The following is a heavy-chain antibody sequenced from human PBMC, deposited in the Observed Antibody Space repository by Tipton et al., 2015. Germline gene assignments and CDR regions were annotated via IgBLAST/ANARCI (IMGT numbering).Heavy chain of an antibody. Sequence: TLSLTCTVSGASLSNYYWNWIRQPPGKGLEWIGYIYSSGSTNYNPSLKSRVTISVDTSKTQFSLKMRSVTATDTAVYYCARARGRHGGLFDSWGQGTLVTVSS. J-gene: IGHJ4*02. CDR2: IYSSGST. CDR3: ARARGRHGGLFDS. CDR1: GASLSNYY. D-gene: IGHD4-23*01. V-gene: IGHV4-59*01.